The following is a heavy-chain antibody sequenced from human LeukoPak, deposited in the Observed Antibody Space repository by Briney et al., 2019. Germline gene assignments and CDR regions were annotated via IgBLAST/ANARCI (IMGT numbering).Heavy chain of an antibody. CDR2: IYYSGST. V-gene: IGHV4-59*01. CDR3: ARSRSGYDSSGYYPRYYYYMDV. CDR1: GGSISSYY. D-gene: IGHD3-22*01. J-gene: IGHJ6*03. Sequence: SETLSLTCTVSGGSISSYYWSWIRQPPGKGLEWIGYIYYSGSTNYNPSLKSRVTISVDTSKNQFSLKLSSVTAADTAVYYCARSRSGYDSSGYYPRYYYYMDVWGKGTTVTISS.